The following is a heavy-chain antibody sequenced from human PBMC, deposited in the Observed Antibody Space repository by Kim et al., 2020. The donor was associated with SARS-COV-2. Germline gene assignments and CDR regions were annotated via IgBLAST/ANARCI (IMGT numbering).Heavy chain of an antibody. V-gene: IGHV3-74*01. Sequence: GGSLRLSCEASGFTFSTYWMHWVRQAPGKGLVWVSRINSDGSGTSYADSVTGRFTISRDNAKNTLYLQMNSLRAEDTAVYYCASLVCNGGRCPSPDFDCWGQGTLVTVSS. D-gene: IGHD2-15*01. CDR1: GFTFSTYW. CDR2: INSDGSGT. J-gene: IGHJ4*02. CDR3: ASLVCNGGRCPSPDFDC.